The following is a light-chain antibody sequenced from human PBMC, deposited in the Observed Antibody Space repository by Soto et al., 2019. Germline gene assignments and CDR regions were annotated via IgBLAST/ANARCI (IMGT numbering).Light chain of an antibody. J-gene: IGKJ1*01. CDR3: KQYGISPKT. V-gene: IGKV3-20*01. Sequence: EIVLTQSPGILSLSPGERATLSCRASQSVNSLFFGWHQQKPGQAPRLVIYGTTNRAAGIPDRFSGSGSGRDFTLTISRLEPEDSAVYFCKQYGISPKTFGQGTKVDI. CDR1: QSVNSLF. CDR2: GTT.